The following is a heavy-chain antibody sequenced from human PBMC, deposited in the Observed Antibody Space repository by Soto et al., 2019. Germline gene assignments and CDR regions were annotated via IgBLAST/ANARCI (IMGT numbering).Heavy chain of an antibody. D-gene: IGHD5-12*01. CDR3: ARGWVGSGYDP. CDR1: GYTFINYG. CDR2: ITPYNGNT. Sequence: QVQLVQSGAEVKKPGASVKVSCKASGYTFINYGINWVRQAPGQGLEWMGWITPYNGNTNYAQKLQGRVTMTTDTSTSPAYKELRSLRSDDTAVYYCARGWVGSGYDPWGQGTLVTVSS. J-gene: IGHJ5*02. V-gene: IGHV1-18*01.